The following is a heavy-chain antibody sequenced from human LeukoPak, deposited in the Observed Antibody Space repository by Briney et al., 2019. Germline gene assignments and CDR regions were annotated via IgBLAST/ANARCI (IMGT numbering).Heavy chain of an antibody. J-gene: IGHJ4*02. D-gene: IGHD5-24*01. Sequence: GSLRLSCAASGFAFSTYSIDWVRQAPGKGLEWISYIGIDSGNTNYADSVKGRFTISGDKAKNSLYLQMNSLRVEDTAVYYCARDYKYAFDNWGQGTLVTVSS. CDR2: IGIDSGNT. CDR1: GFAFSTYS. V-gene: IGHV3-48*01. CDR3: ARDYKYAFDN.